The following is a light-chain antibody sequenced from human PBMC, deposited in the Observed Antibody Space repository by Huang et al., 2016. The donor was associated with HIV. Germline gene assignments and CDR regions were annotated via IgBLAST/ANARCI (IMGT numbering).Light chain of an antibody. CDR1: PSVNNK. Sequence: EVVMTQSPVTLSVSPGERATLSCRASPSVNNKLAWFQQKPGQAPRLLIHDASIRATGIPGMFSGSGSGTEFTLTISSLQSEDFAVYYCQQYNNWPPWTFGQGTKVEIK. CDR2: DAS. V-gene: IGKV3-15*01. CDR3: QQYNNWPPWT. J-gene: IGKJ1*01.